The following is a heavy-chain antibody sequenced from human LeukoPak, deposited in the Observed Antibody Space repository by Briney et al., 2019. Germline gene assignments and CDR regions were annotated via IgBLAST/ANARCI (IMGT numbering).Heavy chain of an antibody. CDR3: ARDPIAAAPDYFDY. CDR1: GFTFSTFA. V-gene: IGHV3-30*04. Sequence: PGRSLRLSCEASGFTFSTFAMHWVRQAPGKGPEWVTVIFDENNKFHADSVKGRFTISGDNSKNTLYLQMNSLRTEDTAVYYCARDPIAAAPDYFDYWGQGTLVTVSS. J-gene: IGHJ4*02. D-gene: IGHD6-6*01. CDR2: IFDENNK.